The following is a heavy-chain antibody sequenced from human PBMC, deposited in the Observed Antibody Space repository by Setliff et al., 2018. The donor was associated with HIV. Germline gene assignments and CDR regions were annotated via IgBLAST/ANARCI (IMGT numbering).Heavy chain of an antibody. J-gene: IGHJ5*02. CDR3: VREERAADSGSYYSSRWFDR. CDR2: IYSGGNR. Sequence: PGGSLRLSCAASGFTFSFHAMTWVRQAPGKGLEWVSVIYSGGNRNYADSVKGRFTISRESAKNSLYLRMNSLRGGDTAVYYCVREERAADSGSYYSSRWFDRWGQGTLVTVSS. V-gene: IGHV3-23*03. CDR1: GFTFSFHA. D-gene: IGHD1-26*01.